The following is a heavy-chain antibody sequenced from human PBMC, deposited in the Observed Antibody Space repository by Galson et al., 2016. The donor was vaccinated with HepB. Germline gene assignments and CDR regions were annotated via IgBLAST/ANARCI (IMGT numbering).Heavy chain of an antibody. CDR2: ISNSGSME. CDR1: GFKFSQFY. D-gene: IGHD3-3*01. V-gene: IGHV3-11*01. Sequence: SLRLSCAASGFKFSQFYITWFRQAPGKGLEWVSHISNSGSMESFADSVKARFTMSRDNAKNAVSLHMSSLRVEDTAVYYCARNAIFGEMYKMDVWGRGTTVSVSS. CDR3: ARNAIFGEMYKMDV. J-gene: IGHJ6*02.